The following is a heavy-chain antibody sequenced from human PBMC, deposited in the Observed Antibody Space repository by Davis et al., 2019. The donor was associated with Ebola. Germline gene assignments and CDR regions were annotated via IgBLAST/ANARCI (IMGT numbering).Heavy chain of an antibody. CDR1: GFTFSSYG. J-gene: IGHJ4*02. Sequence: GESLKISCAASGFTFSSYGMHWVRQAPGKGLEWVAVISYDGSNKYYADSVKGRFTISRDNSKNTLYLQMNSLKTEDTAVYYCTTALMYYYDTGYWGQGTLVTVSS. CDR2: ISYDGSNK. V-gene: IGHV3-30*03. CDR3: TTALMYYYDTGY. D-gene: IGHD3-22*01.